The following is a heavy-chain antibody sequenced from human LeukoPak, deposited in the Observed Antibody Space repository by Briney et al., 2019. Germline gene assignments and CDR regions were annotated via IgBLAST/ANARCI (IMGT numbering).Heavy chain of an antibody. CDR1: GFTFSIYG. Sequence: PSGGSLRLSCAASGFTFSIYGMHWVRQAPGKGLEWVAVIWSDGSKKYYGDAVKGRFTISRDNSKNTLYLQMNSLRAEDTAVYYCAIESSYGDYEISGYWGQGTLVTVSS. CDR3: AIESSYGDYEISGY. D-gene: IGHD4-17*01. J-gene: IGHJ4*02. CDR2: IWSDGSKK. V-gene: IGHV3-33*01.